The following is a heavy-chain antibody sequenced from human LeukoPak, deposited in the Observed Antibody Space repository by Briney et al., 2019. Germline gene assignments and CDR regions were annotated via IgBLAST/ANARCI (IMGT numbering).Heavy chain of an antibody. CDR3: ARTYCSGGSCHFDY. J-gene: IGHJ4*02. CDR1: GDSISTFY. D-gene: IGHD2-15*01. V-gene: IGHV4-59*08. CDR2: IYYSGTT. Sequence: PSETLSLTCTVSGDSISTFYWSWIRQRPGKGLEWIGYIYYSGTTDSNPSLKSRVTISVDTSKNQFSLKLSSVTAADTAVYYCARTYCSGGSCHFDYWGQGTLVTVSS.